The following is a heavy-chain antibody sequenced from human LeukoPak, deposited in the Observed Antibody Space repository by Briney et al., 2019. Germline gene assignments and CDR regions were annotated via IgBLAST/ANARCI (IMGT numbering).Heavy chain of an antibody. CDR1: GFTFSSYG. J-gene: IGHJ4*02. CDR3: AKDTYRSGWYGPIDY. V-gene: IGHV3-30*18. D-gene: IGHD6-19*01. CDR2: ISYDGSNK. Sequence: GRSLRLSCAASGFTFSSYGMHWVRQAPGKGLEWVAVISYDGSNKYYADSVKGRFTISRDNSKNTLYLQMNSLRAEDTAVYYCAKDTYRSGWYGPIDYWGQGTLVTVSS.